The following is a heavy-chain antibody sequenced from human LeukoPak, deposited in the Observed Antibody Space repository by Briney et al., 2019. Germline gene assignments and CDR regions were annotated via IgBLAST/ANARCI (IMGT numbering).Heavy chain of an antibody. D-gene: IGHD3-10*01. CDR3: ARDDLRGDGRGGYHFEY. CDR1: LYTFTDYY. V-gene: IGHV1-2*06. Sequence: ASVKVSCMACLYTFTDYYIHWVRQAPGQGLEWMGRLNPKTGRTNYAQTFQGRFTVTRDKSNSTAYIEMCRLRSDDTALYYCARDDLRGDGRGGYHFEYWGQGTLVTVSS. CDR2: LNPKTGRT. J-gene: IGHJ4*02.